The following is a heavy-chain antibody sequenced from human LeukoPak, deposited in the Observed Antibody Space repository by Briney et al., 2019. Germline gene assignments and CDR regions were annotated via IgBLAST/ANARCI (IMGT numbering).Heavy chain of an antibody. V-gene: IGHV3-23*01. CDR3: ARGQEFDDGVFDS. CDR2: IRSNGAIA. J-gene: IGHJ4*02. CDR1: GFSFSSFA. D-gene: IGHD1-1*01. Sequence: GGSLRLSCAASGFSFSSFAMTWVRQAPGKGLEWVSTIRSNGAIAYNADSVKGRFTISRDNSKNTVYLQMNSLRVEDTAIYYCARGQEFDDGVFDSWGQGTLVTVSS.